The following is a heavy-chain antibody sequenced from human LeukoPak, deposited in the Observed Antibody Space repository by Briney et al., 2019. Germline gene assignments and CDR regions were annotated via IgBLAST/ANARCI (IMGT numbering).Heavy chain of an antibody. Sequence: GESRRISCKGSGYSFTSYWISWVRQMPGKGLEWMGRIDPSDSYTNYSPSFQGHVTISAGKSISTAYLQWSSLKASDTAMYYCARPKVVHPLLFDYWGQGTLVTVSS. CDR2: IDPSDSYT. CDR3: ARPKVVHPLLFDY. V-gene: IGHV5-10-1*01. J-gene: IGHJ4*02. CDR1: GYSFTSYW. D-gene: IGHD3-22*01.